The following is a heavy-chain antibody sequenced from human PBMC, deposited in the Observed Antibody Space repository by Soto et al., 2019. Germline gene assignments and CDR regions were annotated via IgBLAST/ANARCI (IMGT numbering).Heavy chain of an antibody. CDR3: AKEVCTNGVCPIDFDY. Sequence: GGSLRLSCAASGFTFSSYAMSWVRQAPGKGLEWVSAISGSGGSTYYADSVKGRFTISRDNSKNTLYLQMNSLRAEDTAVYYCAKEVCTNGVCPIDFDYWGQGTLVTVSS. CDR1: GFTFSSYA. V-gene: IGHV3-23*01. CDR2: ISGSGGST. D-gene: IGHD2-8*01. J-gene: IGHJ4*02.